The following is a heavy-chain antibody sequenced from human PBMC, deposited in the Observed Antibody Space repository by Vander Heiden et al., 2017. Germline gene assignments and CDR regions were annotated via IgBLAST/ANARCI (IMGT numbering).Heavy chain of an antibody. CDR3: ARDCQWLNAFDI. CDR1: GFTFSSYW. D-gene: IGHD6-19*01. J-gene: IGHJ3*02. CDR2: INSDGSST. V-gene: IGHV3-74*01. Sequence: EVQLVESGGGLVQPGGSLRLSCAASGFTFSSYWMHWVRQAPGKGLVWVSRINSDGSSTSYADAVKGRFTISRDNAKNTLYLQMNSLRAEDTAVYYCARDCQWLNAFDIWGQGTMVTVSS.